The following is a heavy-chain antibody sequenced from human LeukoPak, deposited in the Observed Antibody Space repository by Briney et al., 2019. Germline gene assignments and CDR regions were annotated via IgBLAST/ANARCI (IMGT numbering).Heavy chain of an antibody. V-gene: IGHV3-23*01. J-gene: IGHJ4*02. CDR1: GFTFSSYA. CDR3: GKTTTGYSSGRNPAWPVDY. CDR2: IFGSGGSA. Sequence: GGSLRLSCTASGFTFSSYAMYWVRQAPGKGLEWVSGIFGSGGSAHYADSVKGRFTISRDNSQNTVYLQMNSLRAEDTAVYYCGKTTTGYSSGRNPAWPVDYWGQGTLVAVSS. D-gene: IGHD6-19*01.